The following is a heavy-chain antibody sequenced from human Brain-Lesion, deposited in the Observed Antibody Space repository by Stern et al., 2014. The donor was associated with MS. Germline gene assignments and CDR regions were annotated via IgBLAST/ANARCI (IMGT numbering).Heavy chain of an antibody. CDR2: IYYSGNT. Sequence: VLVQESGPGLVKPSETLSLTCTVAGGSVSSTSYAWAWIRQPPGKGLEWIGTIYYSGNTYYSPSLKRRLTLSLDTSKNQFSLQLRSVTAADTAVYYCAGEEDIRYCSGGSCTGNWFDPWGQGTLVTVSS. CDR1: GGSVSSTSYA. D-gene: IGHD2-15*01. V-gene: IGHV4-39*01. CDR3: AGEEDIRYCSGGSCTGNWFDP. J-gene: IGHJ5*02.